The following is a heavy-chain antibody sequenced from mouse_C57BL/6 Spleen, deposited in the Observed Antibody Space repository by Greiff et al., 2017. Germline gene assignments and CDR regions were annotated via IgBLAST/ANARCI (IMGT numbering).Heavy chain of an antibody. CDR3: ARSGSNHFAY. CDR2: IDPNSGGT. D-gene: IGHD2-5*01. CDR1: GYTFTSYW. Sequence: VQLQQPGAELVKPGASVKLSCKASGYTFTSYWMHWVKQRPGRGLEWSGRIDPNSGGTKYNEKFKSKATLTVDKPSSTAYMQLSSLTSEDSAVYYCARSGSNHFAYWGQGTLVTVSA. J-gene: IGHJ3*01. V-gene: IGHV1-72*01.